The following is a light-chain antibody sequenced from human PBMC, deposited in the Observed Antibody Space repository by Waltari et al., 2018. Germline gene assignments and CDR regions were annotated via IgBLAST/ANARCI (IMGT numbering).Light chain of an antibody. CDR3: QQYNNWPPQYT. Sequence: EIVMTQSPATLSVSPGERATLSCRASQSVSRNLAWYQQKPGQAPRLLIYGASTRATGIPARFSGSGSGTEFTLTISSLQSEDFAVYFCQQYNNWPPQYTFGQG. J-gene: IGKJ2*01. CDR1: QSVSRN. V-gene: IGKV3-15*01. CDR2: GAS.